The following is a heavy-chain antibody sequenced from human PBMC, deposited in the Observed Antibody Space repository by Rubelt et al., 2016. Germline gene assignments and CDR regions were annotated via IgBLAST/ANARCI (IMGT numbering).Heavy chain of an antibody. D-gene: IGHD1-26*01. CDR2: IDHSGNT. CDR3: ARHDTGSFLFDF. CDR1: GGSISSSSYY. V-gene: IGHV4-39*07. J-gene: IGHJ4*02. Sequence: QLQLQESGPGLVKPSETLSLTCTVSGGSISSSSYYWGWIRQPPGKGLEWLGEIDHSGNTDYIPSLKSRVSISVDTSKKQISLMMSSVTAADTAVYYCARHDTGSFLFDFWGQGTPVTVSS.